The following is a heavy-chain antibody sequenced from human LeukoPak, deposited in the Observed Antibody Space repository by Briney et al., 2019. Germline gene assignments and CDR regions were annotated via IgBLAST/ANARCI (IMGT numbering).Heavy chain of an antibody. J-gene: IGHJ5*02. CDR2: IWSGGGT. CDR1: GFTFSSYA. Sequence: GGSLRLSCAASGFTFSSYAMSWVRQAPGKGLEWVSVIWSGGGTYYADSVKGRFTISRDNSKNTVYLQMNSLRAEDTAVYYCAGDPDPWGQGTLVTVSS. CDR3: AGDPDP. V-gene: IGHV3-66*01.